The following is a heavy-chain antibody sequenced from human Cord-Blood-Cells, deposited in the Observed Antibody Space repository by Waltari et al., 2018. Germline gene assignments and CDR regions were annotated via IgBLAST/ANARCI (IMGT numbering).Heavy chain of an antibody. V-gene: IGHV1-2*06. CDR2: INPHRGGT. D-gene: IGHD3-10*01. CDR1: GYTFTGYY. J-gene: IGHJ4*02. CDR3: ARAKRITMVQGVYYFDY. Sequence: QVQLVQSGAEVKKPGASVKVSCKASGYTFTGYYMHWVRQAPGQGLEWMGRINPHRGGTNYAQKFQGRVTMTRDTSISTAYMELSRLRSDDTAVYYCARAKRITMVQGVYYFDYWGQGTLVTVSS.